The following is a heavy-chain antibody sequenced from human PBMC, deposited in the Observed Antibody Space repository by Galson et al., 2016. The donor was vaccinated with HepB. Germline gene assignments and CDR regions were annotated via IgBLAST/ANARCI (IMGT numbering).Heavy chain of an antibody. CDR2: IYPGDRI. CDR1: GLTVSSTY. CDR3: AAGDCSSGVCYNHPDY. J-gene: IGHJ4*02. Sequence: SLRLSCAASGLTVSSTYMTWVRQAPGKGLEWVSVIYPGDRIYYADSVARRFTVSGDSSKNTLYLQMNSLRNDDAAVYYCAAGDCSSGVCYNHPDYWGQGTLVTVSS. V-gene: IGHV3-53*01. D-gene: IGHD2-8*01.